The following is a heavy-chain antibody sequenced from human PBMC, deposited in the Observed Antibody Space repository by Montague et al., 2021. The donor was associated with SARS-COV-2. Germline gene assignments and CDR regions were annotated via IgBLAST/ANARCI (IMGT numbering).Heavy chain of an antibody. D-gene: IGHD6-19*01. CDR2: IYEGDTT. CDR3: VTPGKTAVAGQFDY. Sequence: SETLSRTCTVSGGSIRSTTFYWGWIRQSPGKGLEWIGYIYEGDTTXYXXXXKXRVAISLDTPNNQFSLKITSLIVADTAIYYCVTPGKTAVAGQFDYWGPGILVTVSS. CDR1: GGSIRSTTFY. J-gene: IGHJ4*02. V-gene: IGHV4-39*07.